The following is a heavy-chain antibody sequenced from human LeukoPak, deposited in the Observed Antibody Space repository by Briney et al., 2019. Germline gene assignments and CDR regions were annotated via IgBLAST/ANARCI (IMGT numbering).Heavy chain of an antibody. Sequence: GGSLRLFCAASGFTFSSYSMNWVRQAPGKGLEWVSSISSSSSYIYYADSVKGRFTISRDNAKNSLYLQMNSLRAEDTAVYYCARVGDILTGYLGGIDYWGQGTLVTVSS. D-gene: IGHD3-9*01. J-gene: IGHJ4*02. CDR2: ISSSSSYI. CDR1: GFTFSSYS. V-gene: IGHV3-21*04. CDR3: ARVGDILTGYLGGIDY.